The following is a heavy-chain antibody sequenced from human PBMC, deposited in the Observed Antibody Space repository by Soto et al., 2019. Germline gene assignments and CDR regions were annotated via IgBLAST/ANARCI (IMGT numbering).Heavy chain of an antibody. D-gene: IGHD3-3*01. CDR3: ARIPSYTSGYLVDF. V-gene: IGHV3-53*01. Sequence: PGGSLRLSCAVSGITVSSYYMSWVRQAAGKGLEWVSVIYAGTITYYADSVKGRFTIYRDNSKNTLNLEMNSLRVEDTAGYYCARIPSYTSGYLVDFWGEAMLVTVTS. J-gene: IGHJ4*02. CDR2: IYAGTIT. CDR1: GITVSSYY.